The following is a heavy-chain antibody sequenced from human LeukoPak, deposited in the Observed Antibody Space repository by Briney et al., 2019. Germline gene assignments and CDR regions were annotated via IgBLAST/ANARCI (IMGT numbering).Heavy chain of an antibody. CDR3: AKALPIAVARDAFDI. J-gene: IGHJ3*02. D-gene: IGHD6-19*01. CDR2: ISGSGGST. V-gene: IGHV3-23*01. Sequence: GGSLRLSCAASGFTFSSYAMSWVRQAPGKGLEWVSAISGSGGSTYSADSVKGRFTISRDNSKNTLYLQMNTLGAGDTAVYYCAKALPIAVARDAFDIWGQGTMVTVSS. CDR1: GFTFSSYA.